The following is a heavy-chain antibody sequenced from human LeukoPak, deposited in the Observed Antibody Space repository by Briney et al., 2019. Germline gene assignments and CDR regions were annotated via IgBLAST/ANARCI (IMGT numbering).Heavy chain of an antibody. CDR2: INSDGGST. J-gene: IGHJ6*03. Sequence: GGSLRLSRAASGFTFSSYWMHWVRQAPGKGLVWVSRINSDGGSTSYADSVKGRFTISRDNAKNTLYLQMNSLRAEDTAVYYCARDPVITMVRGMDVWGKGTTVTISS. CDR3: ARDPVITMVRGMDV. CDR1: GFTFSSYW. D-gene: IGHD3-10*01. V-gene: IGHV3-74*01.